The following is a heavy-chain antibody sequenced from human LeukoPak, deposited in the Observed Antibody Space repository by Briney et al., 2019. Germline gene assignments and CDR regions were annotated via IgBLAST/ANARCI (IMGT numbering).Heavy chain of an antibody. CDR2: MNSNSGNT. CDR1: GYTFINHD. D-gene: IGHD6-19*01. J-gene: IGHJ4*02. V-gene: IGHV1-8*03. CDR3: ARVGEGGRYGNFLDY. Sequence: ASVKVSCKGYGYTFINHDIDWVRQAAGQGLEWMGWMNSNSGNTGYAQKFQGRVTFTRDTSISTAYMELYSLASDDTAVYYCARVGEGGRYGNFLDYWGQGTLVTVSS.